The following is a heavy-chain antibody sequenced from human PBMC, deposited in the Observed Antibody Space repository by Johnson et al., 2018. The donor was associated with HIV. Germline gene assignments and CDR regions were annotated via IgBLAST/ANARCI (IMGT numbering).Heavy chain of an antibody. V-gene: IGHV3-66*02. CDR1: GFTVSSNY. J-gene: IGHJ3*02. CDR3: AKGDGIVGGSDAFDI. Sequence: VQLVESGGGVVQPGGSLRLSCAASGFTVSSNYMSWVRQAPGKGLEWVSVIYSGGSTYYADSVKGRFTISRDNSKNTLYLQMNSLRAEDTDVYYCAKGDGIVGGSDAFDIWGQGTKVTVSS. CDR2: IYSGGST. D-gene: IGHD1-26*01.